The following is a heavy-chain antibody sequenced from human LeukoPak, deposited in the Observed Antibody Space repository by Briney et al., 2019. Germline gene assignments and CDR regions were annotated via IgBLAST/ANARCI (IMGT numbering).Heavy chain of an antibody. Sequence: GESLKISCKGSGYSFTSYWSGWVRQMPGKGLEWMGIIYPGDSDTRYSPSFQGQVTISADKSISTAYLQWSSLKASDTAMYYCARHYDSSGYYLSVYPDYWGQGTLVTVSS. CDR1: GYSFTSYW. V-gene: IGHV5-51*01. CDR2: IYPGDSDT. CDR3: ARHYDSSGYYLSVYPDY. D-gene: IGHD3-22*01. J-gene: IGHJ4*02.